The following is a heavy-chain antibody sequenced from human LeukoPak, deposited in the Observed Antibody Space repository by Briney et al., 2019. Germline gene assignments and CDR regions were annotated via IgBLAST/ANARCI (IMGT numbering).Heavy chain of an antibody. CDR2: IYYSGST. V-gene: IGHV4-59*01. CDR1: GGSISSYY. Sequence: SETLSLTCTVSGGSISSYYWSWIRQPPGKGLEWIGYIYYSGSTNYNPSLKSRVTISVDTSKNQFSLKLSSVTAADTAVYYCALLPVNANLDYWGQGTLVTVSS. CDR3: ALLPVNANLDY. J-gene: IGHJ4*02. D-gene: IGHD2-8*01.